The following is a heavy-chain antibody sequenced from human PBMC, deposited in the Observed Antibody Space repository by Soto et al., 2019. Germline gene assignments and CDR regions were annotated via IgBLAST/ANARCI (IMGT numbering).Heavy chain of an antibody. CDR1: GGSFSSYA. CDR3: ARGGMFPRDY. V-gene: IGHV1-69*01. D-gene: IGHD1-1*01. Sequence: QVQLVQSGAEVKKPGSSVKVSCKTSGGSFSSYALIWVLQAPGQGLEWMGGIIPVFGITNYSQNFQGRVTITAGESTSTGYMELSSLRSKDTAVYYCARGGMFPRDYWGQGPLVTVSS. CDR2: IIPVFGIT. J-gene: IGHJ4*02.